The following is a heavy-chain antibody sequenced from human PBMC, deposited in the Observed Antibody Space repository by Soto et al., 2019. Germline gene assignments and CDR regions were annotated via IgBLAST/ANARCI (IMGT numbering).Heavy chain of an antibody. CDR2: ISGYNDNI. Sequence: QVRLVQSEAEVRKPGASVKVSCKASGYIFATYGFTWVRQAPGQGLEWMGWISGYNDNIKYAEKFQGRVTLTTDASTISAYMELRSLRSDDTAVYYCARDWATSNGLNFDYWGQGTLVTVSS. V-gene: IGHV1-18*01. J-gene: IGHJ4*02. CDR1: GYIFATYG. D-gene: IGHD2-8*01. CDR3: ARDWATSNGLNFDY.